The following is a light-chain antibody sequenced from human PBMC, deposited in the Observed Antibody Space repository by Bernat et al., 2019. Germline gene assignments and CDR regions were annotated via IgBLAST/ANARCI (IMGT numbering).Light chain of an antibody. CDR3: QAWDSSTAPYV. CDR2: QDS. J-gene: IGLJ1*01. Sequence: SYELTQPPSVSVSPGQTASITCSGDKLGDKYACWYQQKPGQSPVLVIYQDSKRPSGIPERFSGSYSGNTATLTISGTQAMDEADYYCQAWDSSTAPYVFGTGTKVTVL. CDR1: KLGDKY. V-gene: IGLV3-1*01.